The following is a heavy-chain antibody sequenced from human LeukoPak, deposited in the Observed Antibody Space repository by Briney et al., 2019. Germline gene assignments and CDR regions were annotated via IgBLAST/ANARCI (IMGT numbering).Heavy chain of an antibody. J-gene: IGHJ4*02. CDR2: ITSSGSTI. Sequence: GGSLRLSCAASGFTFTSYEMNWVCQAPGKGLEWVSYITSSGSTIYYADSVKGRFTISRDNAKNSLYPQMNSLRAEDTAVYYCAKVGLTVTTILDYFDYWGQGTLVTVSS. CDR1: GFTFTSYE. D-gene: IGHD4-11*01. V-gene: IGHV3-48*03. CDR3: AKVGLTVTTILDYFDY.